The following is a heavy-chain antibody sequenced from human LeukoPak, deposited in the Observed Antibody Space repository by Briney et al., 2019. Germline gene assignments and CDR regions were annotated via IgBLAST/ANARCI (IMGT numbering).Heavy chain of an antibody. CDR2: IRSKAYGGTT. CDR3: TSQYSSSWYGDYGMDV. D-gene: IGHD6-13*01. J-gene: IGHJ6*02. V-gene: IGHV3-49*03. Sequence: GGSLRLSCTASGFTFGDYAMSWFRQAPGKGLEWVGFIRSKAYGGTTEYAASVKGRFTISRDDSKSIAYLQMNSLKTEDTAVYYCTSQYSSSWYGDYGMDVWGQGTTVTVSS. CDR1: GFTFGDYA.